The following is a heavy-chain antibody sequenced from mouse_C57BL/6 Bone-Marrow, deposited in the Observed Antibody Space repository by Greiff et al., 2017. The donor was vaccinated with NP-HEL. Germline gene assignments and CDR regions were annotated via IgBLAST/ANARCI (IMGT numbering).Heavy chain of an antibody. Sequence: EVQLKQSGPGLVKPSQSLSLTCSVTGYSITSGYYWNWIRQFPGNKLEWMGYISYDGSNNYNPSLKNRISITRDTSKNQFFLKLNSVTTEDTATYYCARLWFDFDYWGQGTTLTVSS. CDR3: ARLWFDFDY. CDR1: GYSITSGYY. J-gene: IGHJ2*01. D-gene: IGHD2-2*01. CDR2: ISYDGSN. V-gene: IGHV3-6*01.